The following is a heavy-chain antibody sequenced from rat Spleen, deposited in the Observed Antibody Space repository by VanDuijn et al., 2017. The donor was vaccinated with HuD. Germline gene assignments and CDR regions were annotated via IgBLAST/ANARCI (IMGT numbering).Heavy chain of an antibody. Sequence: EVQLVESDGGLVQPGKSLKLSCAASGFTFSDYYMAWVRQAPTKGLEWVASISPSGVTYYRDSVKGRFTVSRENARSTLYLLMDSLRSEDTATYYCATSPYYWYFDFWGPGTMVTVSS. D-gene: IGHD1-12*01. J-gene: IGHJ1*01. CDR1: GFTFSDYY. CDR2: ISPSGVT. V-gene: IGHV5-25*01. CDR3: ATSPYYWYFDF.